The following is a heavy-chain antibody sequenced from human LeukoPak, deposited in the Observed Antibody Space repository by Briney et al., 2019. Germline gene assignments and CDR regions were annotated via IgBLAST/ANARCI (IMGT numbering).Heavy chain of an antibody. CDR2: ISAYYGNT. J-gene: IGHJ5*02. V-gene: IGHV1-18*01. D-gene: IGHD2-2*01. CDR1: GYTFTSYG. CDR3: ARDVGDIVVVSAVNWFDP. Sequence: ASVKVSCKASGYTFTSYGISWVRQAPGQGLEWMGWISAYYGNTNYAQKLQGRVTMTTDTSTSTAYMELRSLRSDDTAVYYCARDVGDIVVVSAVNWFDPWGQGTLVTVSS.